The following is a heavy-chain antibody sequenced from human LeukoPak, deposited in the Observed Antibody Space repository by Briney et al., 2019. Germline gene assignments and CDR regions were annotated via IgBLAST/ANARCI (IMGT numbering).Heavy chain of an antibody. Sequence: SETLSLTCSVSGGSISTYYGSWIRQSAGKGLEWIGRIHTSGSTNYNPSLKSRVTMSVVTSKNQFSLKVSSVSAADTGVYYCARAPEFSSGWLLDCWGQGSLVTVSS. D-gene: IGHD6-19*01. CDR1: GGSISTYY. CDR3: ARAPEFSSGWLLDC. V-gene: IGHV4-4*07. J-gene: IGHJ4*02. CDR2: IHTSGST.